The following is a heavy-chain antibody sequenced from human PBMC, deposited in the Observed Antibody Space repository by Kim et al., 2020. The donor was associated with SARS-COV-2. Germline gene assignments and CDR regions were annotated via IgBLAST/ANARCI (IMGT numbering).Heavy chain of an antibody. CDR3: ARHYGDRAPFDY. V-gene: IGHV5-51*01. CDR2: IYPGDADT. Sequence: GESLKISCEGSGYRFTSYWIGWVRQMPGKGLEWMGIIYPGDADTRYSPSFQGQVTISPDKSISTAYLQWSSLKASDTAMYYCARHYGDRAPFDYWGQGTLVTVSS. D-gene: IGHD4-17*01. CDR1: GYRFTSYW. J-gene: IGHJ4*02.